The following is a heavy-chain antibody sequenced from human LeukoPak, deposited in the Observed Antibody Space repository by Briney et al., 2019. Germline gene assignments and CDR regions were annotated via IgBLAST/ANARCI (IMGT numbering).Heavy chain of an antibody. CDR3: AKSVVPAAKIDYYYYGMDV. Sequence: GGSLRLSCAASGFTFSSYGMHWVRQAPGKGLEWVAVISYDGSNKYYADSVKGRFTISRYNSKNTLYLQMNSLRAEDTAVYYCAKSVVPAAKIDYYYYGMDVWGQGTTVTVSS. V-gene: IGHV3-30*18. CDR1: GFTFSSYG. CDR2: ISYDGSNK. J-gene: IGHJ6*02. D-gene: IGHD2-2*01.